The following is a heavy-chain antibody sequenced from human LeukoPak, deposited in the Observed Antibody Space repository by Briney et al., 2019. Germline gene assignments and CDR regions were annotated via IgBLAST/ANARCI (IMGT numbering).Heavy chain of an antibody. V-gene: IGHV7-4-1*02. J-gene: IGHJ3*02. Sequence: GASVKVSCKASGYTFTSYTMNWVRQAPGQGLEWMGWINTNTGNPTYAQGFTGRFVFSLDTSVSTAYLQISSLKAEDTAVYYCARVRGYYDSSGYYYHDAFDIWGQGTMVTVSS. D-gene: IGHD3-22*01. CDR2: INTNTGNP. CDR1: GYTFTSYT. CDR3: ARVRGYYDSSGYYYHDAFDI.